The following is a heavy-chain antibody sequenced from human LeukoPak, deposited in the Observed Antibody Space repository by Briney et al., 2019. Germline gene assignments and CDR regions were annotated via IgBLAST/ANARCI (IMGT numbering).Heavy chain of an antibody. CDR2: IYSGGST. Sequence: GGSLRLSCAASGFTVSSNYMSWVRQAPGKGLEWVSVIYSGGSTYYADSVKGRFTISRDNSKNTLYLQMNSLRAEDTAVYYCAREYMEVVPAAVPREPDYYYYYMDVWGKGTTVTVSS. CDR3: AREYMEVVPAAVPREPDYYYYYMDV. V-gene: IGHV3-53*01. J-gene: IGHJ6*03. D-gene: IGHD2-2*01. CDR1: GFTVSSNY.